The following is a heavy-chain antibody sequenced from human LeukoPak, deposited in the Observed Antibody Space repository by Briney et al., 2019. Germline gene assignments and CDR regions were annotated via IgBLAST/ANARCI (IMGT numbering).Heavy chain of an antibody. CDR3: TTPSGYDILTGYDY. CDR1: GFTVTTNF. Sequence: SGGSLRLSCAASGFTVTTNFVTWVRQAPGKGLEWVSRIKSKTDGGTTDYAAPVKGRFTISRDDSKNTLYLQMNSLKTEDTAVYYCTTPSGYDILTGYDYWGQGTLVTVSS. J-gene: IGHJ4*02. CDR2: IKSKTDGGTT. D-gene: IGHD3-9*01. V-gene: IGHV3-15*01.